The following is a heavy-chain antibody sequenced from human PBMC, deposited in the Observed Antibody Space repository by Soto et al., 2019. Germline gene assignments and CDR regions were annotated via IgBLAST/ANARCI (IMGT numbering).Heavy chain of an antibody. D-gene: IGHD3-22*01. CDR2: IIPVFGTP. CDR1: GGSLSNYG. V-gene: IGHV1-69*12. CDR3: ARGDATKIVVTTYYARDV. J-gene: IGHJ6*02. Sequence: QVQLVQSGAEVKKPGSSVKVSCKASGGSLSNYGISWVRQAPGQGLEWMGAIIPVFGTPNYAQKFQDRVTITADESTTTVYMEVRSLPSEATAVSYCARGDATKIVVTTYYARDVGGQGTTVTVS.